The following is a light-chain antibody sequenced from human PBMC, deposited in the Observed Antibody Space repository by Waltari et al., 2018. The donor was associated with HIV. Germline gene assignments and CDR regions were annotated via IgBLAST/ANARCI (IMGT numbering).Light chain of an antibody. CDR2: EVS. V-gene: IGLV2-14*01. CDR1: SSDVGGSNY. CDR3: SSYTSSSTLEV. J-gene: IGLJ1*01. Sequence: QSALTQPASVSGSPGQSLTISCTGTSSDVGGSNYVSWYQQHPGKAPKLMIYEVSNRPSGVSNRFSGSKSGNTASLTISGLQAEDEADYYCSSYTSSSTLEVFGTGTKVTVL.